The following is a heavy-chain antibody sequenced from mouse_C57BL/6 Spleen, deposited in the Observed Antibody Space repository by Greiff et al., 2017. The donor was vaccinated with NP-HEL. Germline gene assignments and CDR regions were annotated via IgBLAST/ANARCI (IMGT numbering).Heavy chain of an antibody. CDR3: ARRDYYRSSYLADY. J-gene: IGHJ2*01. D-gene: IGHD1-1*01. CDR2: ISPRSGNT. V-gene: IGHV1-81*01. CDR1: GYTFTSYG. Sequence: VQLQQSGAELARPGASVKLSCKASGYTFTSYGTSWVKQRTGQGLEWIGEISPRSGNTYYNGKLKGKVTLTADKSASTAYMELRTLTSEDSAVYSWARRDYYRSSYLADYWDQGATLTVAS.